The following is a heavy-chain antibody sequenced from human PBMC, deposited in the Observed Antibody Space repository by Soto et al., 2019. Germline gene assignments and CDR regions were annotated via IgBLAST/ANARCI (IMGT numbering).Heavy chain of an antibody. V-gene: IGHV3-7*03. CDR3: ARVRATDYEIDY. D-gene: IGHD4-17*01. CDR1: GFMFESYW. J-gene: IGHJ4*02. CDR2: IKRDGSEK. Sequence: GGSLRLSCTASGFMFESYWMTWVRHVPGKGLQWVANIKRDGSEKYYVDFVKGRFTISRDNADKSVFLDMNNLRVDDTATYYCARVRATDYEIDYWGQGALVTVSS.